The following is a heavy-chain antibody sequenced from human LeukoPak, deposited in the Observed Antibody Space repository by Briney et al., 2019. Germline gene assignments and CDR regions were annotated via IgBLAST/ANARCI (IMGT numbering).Heavy chain of an antibody. Sequence: PGGSLRLSCAASGFSFGSYWMSWVRQAPGKGLEWVANMKQDGSEKYYVDSVKGRFTISRDNAKNSLYLQMNSLRAEDTAVYYCARAGRTHFYSGMDVWGQGTTVTVSS. CDR3: ARAGRTHFYSGMDV. J-gene: IGHJ6*02. V-gene: IGHV3-7*01. CDR1: GFSFGSYW. CDR2: MKQDGSEK.